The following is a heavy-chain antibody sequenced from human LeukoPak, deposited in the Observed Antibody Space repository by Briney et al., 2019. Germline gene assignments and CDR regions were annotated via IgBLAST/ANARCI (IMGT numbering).Heavy chain of an antibody. V-gene: IGHV4-30-4*01. CDR1: GGSISSGDYY. CDR3: ARDSPTVVTNGFGL. D-gene: IGHD4-23*01. J-gene: IGHJ2*01. Sequence: SQTLSLTCTVSGGSISSGDYYWSWIRQPPGKGLEWIGYIYYSGSTYYNPSLKSRVTISVDTSKNQFSLKLSSVTAADTAVYYCARDSPTVVTNGFGLWGRGTLVTVSS. CDR2: IYYSGST.